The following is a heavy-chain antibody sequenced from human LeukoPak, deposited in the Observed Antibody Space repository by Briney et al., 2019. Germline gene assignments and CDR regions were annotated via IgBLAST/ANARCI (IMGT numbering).Heavy chain of an antibody. Sequence: ASVKVSCKASGYTFTGYYMHWVRQAPGQGLEWMGWINPNSGATNYAQKFQGRVTMTRDTSISTPYMELSRLRSDDTAVYYCARDCSGYDSGWFDPWGQGTLVTVSS. CDR3: ARDCSGYDSGWFDP. D-gene: IGHD5-12*01. V-gene: IGHV1-2*02. CDR2: INPNSGAT. J-gene: IGHJ5*02. CDR1: GYTFTGYY.